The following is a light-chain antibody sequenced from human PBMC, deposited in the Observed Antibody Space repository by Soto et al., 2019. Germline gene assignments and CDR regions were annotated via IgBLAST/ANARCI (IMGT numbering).Light chain of an antibody. CDR2: GAS. Sequence: INQFAATPSVSPWERGTLSCRPSQSVISNLAWYQQKPGQAPRLLIYGASARATGIPARFSGSGSGTEFTLTISSLESEDSAVYYCQQYSSWPPWTFGQGTKVDIK. V-gene: IGKV3-15*01. J-gene: IGKJ1*01. CDR1: QSVISN. CDR3: QQYSSWPPWT.